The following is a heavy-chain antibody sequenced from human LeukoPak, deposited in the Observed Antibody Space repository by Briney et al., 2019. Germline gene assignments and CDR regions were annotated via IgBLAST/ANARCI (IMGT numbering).Heavy chain of an antibody. V-gene: IGHV3-30*02. CDR2: IRYDGSNK. D-gene: IGHD3-22*01. J-gene: IGHJ3*01. Sequence: GGSLRLSCAASGFTFSSYGMHWVRQAPGKGLEWVAFIRYDGSNKYYADSVKGRFTISRDNSKNTLYLQMNSLRAEDTAVYYCAKDWYDSSGPILTVWGQGTMVTVSS. CDR1: GFTFSSYG. CDR3: AKDWYDSSGPILTV.